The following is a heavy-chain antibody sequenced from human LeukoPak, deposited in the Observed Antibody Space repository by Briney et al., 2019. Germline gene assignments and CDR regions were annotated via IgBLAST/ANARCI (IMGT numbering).Heavy chain of an antibody. CDR3: ARDSTTGDRNAFDI. V-gene: IGHV3-21*01. CDR2: ISSSSSYI. J-gene: IGHJ3*02. D-gene: IGHD7-27*01. CDR1: GFTFSSYS. Sequence: GGSLRLSCAASGFTFSSYSMNWVRQAPGKGLEWVSSISSSSSYIYYADSVKGRFTISRDNSKNTLYLQMNSLRAEDTAVYYCARDSTTGDRNAFDIWGQGTMVTVSS.